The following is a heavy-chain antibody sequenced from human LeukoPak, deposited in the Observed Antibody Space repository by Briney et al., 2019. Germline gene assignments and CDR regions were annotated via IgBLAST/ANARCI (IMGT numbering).Heavy chain of an antibody. D-gene: IGHD5-18*01. CDR1: GFTFSRYG. Sequence: GGSLRLSCAASGFTFSRYGMSWVRQAPGKGLEWVSSISFSSTYIYYADSVKGRFIISRDNSKNTLYLQMNSLRTEDTAVYYCVKGVDTGTLYYYYYMDVWGKGTTVTISS. J-gene: IGHJ6*03. V-gene: IGHV3-21*01. CDR2: ISFSSTYI. CDR3: VKGVDTGTLYYYYYMDV.